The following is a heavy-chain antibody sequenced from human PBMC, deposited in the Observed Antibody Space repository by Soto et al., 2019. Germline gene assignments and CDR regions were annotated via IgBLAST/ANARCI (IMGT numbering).Heavy chain of an antibody. CDR1: GFTFSSYA. CDR3: ANIGWYDVDDDY. J-gene: IGHJ4*02. D-gene: IGHD1-1*01. Sequence: PGGSLRLSCAASGFTFSSYAMHWVRQAPGKGLEWVAVISYDGSNKYYADSVKGRFTISRYNSKNTLYLQMNSLRAEDTAVYYCANIGWYDVDDDYWGQGTLVTVSS. V-gene: IGHV3-30-3*01. CDR2: ISYDGSNK.